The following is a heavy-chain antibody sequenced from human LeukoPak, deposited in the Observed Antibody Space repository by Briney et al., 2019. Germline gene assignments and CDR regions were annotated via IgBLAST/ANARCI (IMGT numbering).Heavy chain of an antibody. CDR2: IKQDGSEK. CDR1: GFTFSRYG. D-gene: IGHD6-19*01. Sequence: GGSLRLSCEASGFTFSRYGMNWVRQAPGKGLEWVANIKQDGSEKYYVDSVKGRFTISRDNAKNSLYLQMNSLRAEDTAVYYCAREDSSGWYINYWGQGTLVTVSS. V-gene: IGHV3-7*01. CDR3: AREDSSGWYINY. J-gene: IGHJ4*02.